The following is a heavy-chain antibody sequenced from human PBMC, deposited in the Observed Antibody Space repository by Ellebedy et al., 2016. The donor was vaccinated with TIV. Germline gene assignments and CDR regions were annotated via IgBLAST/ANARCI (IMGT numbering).Heavy chain of an antibody. CDR3: ARGWFGDALDY. Sequence: AASVKVSCKASGYTFSNYFVHWVRQAPGQGLEWMGIINPSGGSTTYAQKLQGRLTMTRDTSISTAYMELSRLRSDDTAVYYCARGWFGDALDYWGQGTLVTVSS. CDR1: GYTFSNYF. J-gene: IGHJ4*02. CDR2: INPSGGST. V-gene: IGHV1-46*04. D-gene: IGHD3-10*01.